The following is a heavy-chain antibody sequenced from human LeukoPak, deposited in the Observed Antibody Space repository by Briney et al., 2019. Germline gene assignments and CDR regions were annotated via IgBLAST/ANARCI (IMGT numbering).Heavy chain of an antibody. CDR2: ISGSSFYI. Sequence: NPGGSLRLSCAASGFIFSSCSMNWVRQAPGKGLEWVSSISGSSFYINYADSVRGRFTTSRDNAENSVYLQMSSLRDEDTAVYYCARIRDPYGYAHLDLWGQGTLVTVST. CDR3: ARIRDPYGYAHLDL. J-gene: IGHJ4*02. D-gene: IGHD5-18*01. V-gene: IGHV3-21*01. CDR1: GFIFSSCS.